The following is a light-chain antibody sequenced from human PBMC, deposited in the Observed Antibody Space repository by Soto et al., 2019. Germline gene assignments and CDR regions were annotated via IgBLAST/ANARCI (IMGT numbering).Light chain of an antibody. J-gene: IGLJ2*01. CDR3: CSFVRTNGLL. CDR2: EGS. Sequence: QSVLTQPASVSGSPGQSITISCTGTSSDVGSYNLVSWYQQHPGKAPKLMIYEGSKRPSGISDRFSGSKSGNTASLTISGLQAEDEADYFCCSFVRTNGLLFGGGTKLTVL. CDR1: SSDVGSYNL. V-gene: IGLV2-23*01.